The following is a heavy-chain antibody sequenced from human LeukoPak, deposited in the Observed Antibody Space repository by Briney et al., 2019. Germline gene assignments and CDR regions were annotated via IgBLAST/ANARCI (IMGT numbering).Heavy chain of an antibody. Sequence: PSETLSLTCTVSGYSMSSGYYWGWIRQPPGKGLQWIGSIFHSGNSYYNPSLKSRVTISVDTSKNQFSLKVNSVTAADTAVYYCARVVQSTDSSGFYLPEYFQHWGQGTLVTVSS. CDR1: GYSMSSGYY. CDR2: IFHSGNS. CDR3: ARVVQSTDSSGFYLPEYFQH. D-gene: IGHD3-22*01. V-gene: IGHV4-38-2*02. J-gene: IGHJ1*01.